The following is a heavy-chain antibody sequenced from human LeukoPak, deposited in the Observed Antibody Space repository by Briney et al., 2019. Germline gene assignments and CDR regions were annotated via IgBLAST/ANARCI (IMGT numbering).Heavy chain of an antibody. CDR1: GIIYG. CDR2: ISDDGSNN. D-gene: IGHD3-3*01. V-gene: IGHV3-30*18. Sequence: GGSLRLSCAASGIIYGMHWVRQAPGKGVGWVVVISDDGSNNKYAPSVKGLFTISRDNSKHPLYLQMNSLRAEDTAVYYCAKALEWLSGGFDYWGQGTLVTVSS. CDR3: AKALEWLSGGFDY. J-gene: IGHJ4*02.